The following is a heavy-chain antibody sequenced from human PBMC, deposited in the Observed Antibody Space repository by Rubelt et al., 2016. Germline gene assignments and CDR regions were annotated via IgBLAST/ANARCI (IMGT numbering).Heavy chain of an antibody. D-gene: IGHD1-7*01. CDR2: IWYDGRNK. J-gene: IGHJ3*02. V-gene: IGHV3-33*01. CDR1: GFNFSNYG. CDR3: ARENWDYGRGAFDI. Sequence: GGGVVQPGRSLRLSCAASGFNFSNYGMHWVRQAPGKGLEWVAVIWYDGRNKYYADSVKGRFTISRDNSNNTLYLQLNSLRAGDTAVYYCARENWDYGRGAFDIWGQGTMVTVSS.